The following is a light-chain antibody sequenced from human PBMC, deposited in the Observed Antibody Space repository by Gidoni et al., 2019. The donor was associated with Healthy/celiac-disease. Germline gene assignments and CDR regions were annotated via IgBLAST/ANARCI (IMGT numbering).Light chain of an antibody. CDR3: QQRSNWPLT. CDR2: YAS. Sequence: EIVFTQSPATLSLSPRERSTLSCRASQSVSSYLAWYQQKPGQAPRLLIYYASNRATGIPARFSGSGAGTDFTLTISSLEPEDFAVYYCQQRSNWPLTFGGGTKVEIK. J-gene: IGKJ4*01. CDR1: QSVSSY. V-gene: IGKV3-11*01.